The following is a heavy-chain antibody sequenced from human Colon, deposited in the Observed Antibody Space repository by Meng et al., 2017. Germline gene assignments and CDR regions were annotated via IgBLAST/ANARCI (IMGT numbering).Heavy chain of an antibody. Sequence: GGSLRLSCAASGFTLSSHSMNWVRQAPGKGLEWISSISSTSTYIFYADSVKGRFTVSRDNAKNSLFLQMNSLKADDTAVYYCAREAAADINRRLDYWGQGTQVTVSS. V-gene: IGHV3-21*01. D-gene: IGHD6-13*01. CDR2: ISSTSTYI. CDR3: AREAAADINRRLDY. CDR1: GFTLSSHS. J-gene: IGHJ4*02.